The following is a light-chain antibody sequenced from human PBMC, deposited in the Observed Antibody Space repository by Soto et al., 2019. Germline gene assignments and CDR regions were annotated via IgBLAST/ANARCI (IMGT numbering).Light chain of an antibody. CDR1: QSVSGY. Sequence: EIVLTQSPATLSLSPGERATLSCRASQSVSGYLAWYQQRPGQAPRLVMYDTSNRATGIPVRFSGSGSGTDVTLTILSLAPEDFAVYYCQQRSTWPYTFGQGTKLDLK. CDR2: DTS. CDR3: QQRSTWPYT. V-gene: IGKV3-11*01. J-gene: IGKJ2*01.